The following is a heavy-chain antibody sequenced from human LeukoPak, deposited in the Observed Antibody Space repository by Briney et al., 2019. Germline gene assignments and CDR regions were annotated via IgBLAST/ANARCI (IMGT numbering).Heavy chain of an antibody. V-gene: IGHV1-2*02. J-gene: IGHJ4*02. CDR3: ASHDSSGYIFDY. D-gene: IGHD3-22*01. CDR1: GYTFTCYY. Sequence: GASVKVSCKASGYTFTCYYMHWVRQAPGQGHEWKGWINPNSGGTNYAQKFQGRVTITRDTSISSAYMELSSLRSDDTAVYYCASHDSSGYIFDYWGQGTLVTVSS. CDR2: INPNSGGT.